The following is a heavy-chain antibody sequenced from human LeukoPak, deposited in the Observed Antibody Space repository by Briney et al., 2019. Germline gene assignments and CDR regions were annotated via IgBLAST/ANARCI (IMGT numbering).Heavy chain of an antibody. J-gene: IGHJ5*02. CDR3: ARGRRYFDRTRANWFDP. CDR1: GGSITNYY. V-gene: IGHV4-59*12. D-gene: IGHD3-9*01. Sequence: PSETLSLTCTVSGGSITNYYWSWIRQPPGKGLEWIGYVYYSGSTNYSPSLKSRVTISVDTSKNQFSLKLSSVTAADTAVYYCARGRRYFDRTRANWFDPWGQGTLVTVSS. CDR2: VYYSGST.